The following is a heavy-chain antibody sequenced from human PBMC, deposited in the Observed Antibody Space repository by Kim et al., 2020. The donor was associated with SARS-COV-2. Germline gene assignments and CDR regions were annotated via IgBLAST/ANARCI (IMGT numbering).Heavy chain of an antibody. D-gene: IGHD3-22*01. CDR3: ARDFAFMNTYYYDSSGYYTNDAFDI. CDR2: IIPIFGTA. Sequence: SVKVSCKASGGTFSSYAISWVRQAPGQGLEWMGGIIPIFGTANYAQKFQGRVTITADESTSTAYMELSSLRSEDTAVYYCARDFAFMNTYYYDSSGYYTNDAFDIWGQGTMVTVSS. V-gene: IGHV1-69*13. CDR1: GGTFSSYA. J-gene: IGHJ3*02.